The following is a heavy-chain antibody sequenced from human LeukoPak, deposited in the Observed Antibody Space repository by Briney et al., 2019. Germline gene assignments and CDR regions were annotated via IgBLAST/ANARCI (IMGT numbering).Heavy chain of an antibody. CDR1: GFTFDDYA. D-gene: IGHD5-24*01. Sequence: GRSLRLSCAASGFTFDDYAMHWVRQAPGKGLEWVSGISWNSGSIGYADSVKGRFTISRDNAKNTLILQMNSLRAEDTAVYYCARDWVYKIDYWGRGTLVTVSS. J-gene: IGHJ4*02. CDR2: ISWNSGSI. CDR3: ARDWVYKIDY. V-gene: IGHV3-9*01.